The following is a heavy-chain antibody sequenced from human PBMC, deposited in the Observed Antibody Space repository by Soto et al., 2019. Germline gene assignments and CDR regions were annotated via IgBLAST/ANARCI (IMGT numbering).Heavy chain of an antibody. V-gene: IGHV3-74*01. CDR1: GFTFSSHW. Sequence: EVQLVESGGGLVQPGGSLRLSCVASGFTFSSHWMHWVRQAPGKGLVWVSRIGSDGSRTNYAYSVKGRFAIFRDNAKKTGFRQMNSIRVEEAAVYYCARGVMGAYGLDIWGQGTMVTVSS. CDR2: IGSDGSRT. D-gene: IGHD2-21*01. CDR3: ARGVMGAYGLDI. J-gene: IGHJ3*02.